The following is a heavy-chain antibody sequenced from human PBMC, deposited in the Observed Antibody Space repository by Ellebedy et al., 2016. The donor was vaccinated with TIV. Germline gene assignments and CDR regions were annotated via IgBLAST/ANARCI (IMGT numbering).Heavy chain of an antibody. CDR2: ISAYNGNT. J-gene: IGHJ5*02. D-gene: IGHD2-21*02. CDR3: AGGMVTAIWGWFDP. Sequence: ASVKVSCKASGYTFTSYGISWVRQAPGQGLEWMGWISAYNGNTNYAQKLQGRVTMTTDTSTSTAYMELRSLRTDDTAVYYCAGGMVTAIWGWFDPWGQGTLVTVSS. V-gene: IGHV1-18*01. CDR1: GYTFTSYG.